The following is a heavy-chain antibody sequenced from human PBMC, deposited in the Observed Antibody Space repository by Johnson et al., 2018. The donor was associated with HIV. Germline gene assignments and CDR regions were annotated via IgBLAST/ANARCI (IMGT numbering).Heavy chain of an antibody. V-gene: IGHV3-30-3*01. CDR2: ISYDGSNK. CDR1: RFTVSSNY. D-gene: IGHD1-1*01. J-gene: IGHJ3*02. Sequence: QVQLVESGGGLVQPGGSLRLSCAASRFTVSSNYMSWVRQAPGKGLEWVAVISYDGSNKYYAASVKGRFTISRDDSKNSLYLQMNSLRAEDMAVYYCATSTASDAFDIWGQGTMVTVSS. CDR3: ATSTASDAFDI.